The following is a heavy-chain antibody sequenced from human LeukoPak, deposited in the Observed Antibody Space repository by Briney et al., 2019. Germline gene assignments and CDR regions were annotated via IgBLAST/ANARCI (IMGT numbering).Heavy chain of an antibody. J-gene: IGHJ1*01. CDR3: TTDFRL. CDR1: GFTFNTAW. CDR2: IKSKTDGGTT. V-gene: IGHV3-15*01. Sequence: GGSLRLSGAASGFTFNTAWMNWVRQAPGKGLEYIGRIKSKTDGGTTYYAAPVKGRFTISRDDSKNTLYLQMNSLKIDDTALYYCTTDFRLWGQGTLVTVSS.